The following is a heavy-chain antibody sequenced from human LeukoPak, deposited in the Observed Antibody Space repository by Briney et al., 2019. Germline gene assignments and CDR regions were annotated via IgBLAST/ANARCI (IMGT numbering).Heavy chain of an antibody. CDR1: GFTFSSYA. J-gene: IGHJ4*02. D-gene: IGHD3-22*01. CDR2: ISYDGSNK. Sequence: SGGSLRLSCAASGFTFSSYAMHWVRQAPGKGLEWVAVISYDGSNKYYADSVKGRFTISRDNSKNTLYLQMNSLRAEDTAVYYCARDQDYDSSGYYYRGQGTLVTVSS. CDR3: ARDQDYDSSGYYY. V-gene: IGHV3-30-3*01.